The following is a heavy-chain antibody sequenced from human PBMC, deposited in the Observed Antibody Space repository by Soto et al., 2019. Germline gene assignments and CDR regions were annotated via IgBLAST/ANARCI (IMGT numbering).Heavy chain of an antibody. CDR2: ISYDESNK. Sequence: LSLTCTVSGGSISSYYWSWIRQPPGKGLEWVAVISYDESNKYYADSVKGRFTISRDNSKNTLYLQMNSLRAEDTAVYYCAKDLSRSSLNYYYYYMDVWGKGTTVTVSS. D-gene: IGHD6-13*01. V-gene: IGHV3-30*18. CDR3: AKDLSRSSLNYYYYYMDV. CDR1: GGSISSYY. J-gene: IGHJ6*03.